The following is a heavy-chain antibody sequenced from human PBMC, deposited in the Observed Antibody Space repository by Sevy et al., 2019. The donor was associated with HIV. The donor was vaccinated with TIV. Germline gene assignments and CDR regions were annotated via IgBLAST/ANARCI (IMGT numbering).Heavy chain of an antibody. V-gene: IGHV3-48*02. CDR3: ARDNNWNYYYFDY. D-gene: IGHD1-7*01. CDR1: GFTFSSYS. Sequence: GGSLRLSCAASGFTFSSYSMNRVRQAPRKGLEWVSYISSGRSTIYYADSVKGRFTISRDNAKNSLYLQMNSLRDEDTAVYYCARDNNWNYYYFDYWGQGTLVTVSS. J-gene: IGHJ4*02. CDR2: ISSGRSTI.